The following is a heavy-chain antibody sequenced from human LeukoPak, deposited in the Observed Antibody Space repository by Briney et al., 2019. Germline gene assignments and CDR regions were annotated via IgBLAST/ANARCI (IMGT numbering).Heavy chain of an antibody. Sequence: GGSLRLSCAASGFTFSNYWMHWVRQAPGKGLVWVSRTKNDGSAIYEGSVKGRFTISRDNAKNSLYLQMNSLRAEDTAVYYCARAGDGYNDAFDIWGQGTMVTVSS. CDR3: ARAGDGYNDAFDI. CDR2: TKNDGSA. CDR1: GFTFSNYW. D-gene: IGHD5-24*01. V-gene: IGHV3-74*01. J-gene: IGHJ3*02.